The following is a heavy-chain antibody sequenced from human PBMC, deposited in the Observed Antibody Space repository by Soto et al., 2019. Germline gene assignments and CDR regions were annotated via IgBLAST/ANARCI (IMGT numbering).Heavy chain of an antibody. CDR1: GGSISSYY. V-gene: IGHV4-59*01. CDR2: IYYSGST. CDR3: ARGAVLEWLVTNYYYYSMDV. D-gene: IGHD3-3*01. J-gene: IGHJ6*03. Sequence: SETLSLTCTVSGGSISSYYWSWIRQPPGKGLEWIGYIYYSGSTNYNPSLKSRVTISVDTSKNQFSLKLSSVTAADTAVYYCARGAVLEWLVTNYYYYSMDVWGKGTTVTVS.